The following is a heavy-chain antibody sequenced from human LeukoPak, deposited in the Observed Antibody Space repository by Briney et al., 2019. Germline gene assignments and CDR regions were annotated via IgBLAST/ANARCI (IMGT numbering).Heavy chain of an antibody. J-gene: IGHJ4*02. D-gene: IGHD3-22*01. V-gene: IGHV4-38-2*02. CDR2: IYYSGST. Sequence: SETLSLTCTVSGYSIGSGYYWGWIRQPPGKGLEWIGSIYYSGSTYDNPSLKGRVTISLDTSKNQFSLKLSSVTASDTAVYYCARHRLYDSTCYYYDFDYWGQGTLVTVSS. CDR1: GYSIGSGYY. CDR3: ARHRLYDSTCYYYDFDY.